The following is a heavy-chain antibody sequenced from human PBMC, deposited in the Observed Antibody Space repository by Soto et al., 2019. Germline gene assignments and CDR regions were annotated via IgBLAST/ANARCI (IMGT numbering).Heavy chain of an antibody. D-gene: IGHD3-10*01. J-gene: IGHJ4*02. Sequence: SETLSLTCAVSGGSLSSNKWWSWVRQPPGKGLEWIGEIYHSGSTKYHPSLKSRVTISVDKSKNQFSLKLSSVTAADTAVYYCARATYFSGTYSPYHFDYWGQGTLVTVS. CDR2: IYHSGST. CDR1: GGSLSSNKW. CDR3: ARATYFSGTYSPYHFDY. V-gene: IGHV4-4*02.